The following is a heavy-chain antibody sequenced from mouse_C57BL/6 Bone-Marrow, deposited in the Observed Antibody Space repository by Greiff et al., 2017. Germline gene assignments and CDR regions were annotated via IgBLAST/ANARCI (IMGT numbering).Heavy chain of an antibody. Sequence: EVMLVESGGDLVKPGGSLKLSCAASGFTFSSYGMSWVRQTPDKRLEWVATISSGGSYTYYPDSVKGRFTISRDNAKNTLYLQMSSLKSEDTAMYYCARRWGDYWGQGTTLTVSS. CDR1: GFTFSSYG. J-gene: IGHJ2*01. V-gene: IGHV5-6*02. CDR2: ISSGGSYT. CDR3: ARRWGDY.